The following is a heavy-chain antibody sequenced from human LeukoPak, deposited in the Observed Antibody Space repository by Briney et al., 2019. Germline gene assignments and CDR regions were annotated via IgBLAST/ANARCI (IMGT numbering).Heavy chain of an antibody. D-gene: IGHD3-10*01. V-gene: IGHV4-59*04. Sequence: SETLSLTCTVSGASISTYYWSWIRQPPGKGLEWIGSIYYSGNTYYNASLKSQVSISIDTSKNQFSLRLTSVTAADTAVYYCARVGHGSGSYYLRGRGWFDPWGQGTLVTVSS. J-gene: IGHJ5*02. CDR1: GASISTYY. CDR2: IYYSGNT. CDR3: ARVGHGSGSYYLRGRGWFDP.